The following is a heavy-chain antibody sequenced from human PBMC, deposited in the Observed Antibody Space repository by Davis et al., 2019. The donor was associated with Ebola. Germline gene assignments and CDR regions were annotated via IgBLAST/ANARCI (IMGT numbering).Heavy chain of an antibody. J-gene: IGHJ2*01. CDR3: ARGGCSSASCYQWAFDL. D-gene: IGHD2-2*01. CDR1: TGSFSGFS. V-gene: IGHV4-34*01. Sequence: MPSETLSLTCAVYTGSFSGFSWSWIRQPPGKGLEWIGDINHSGSTNYNPSLKSRLTISVDTSKNQFSLRLNSLTAADTAVYYCARGGCSSASCYQWAFDLWGRSTLVTVSS. CDR2: INHSGST.